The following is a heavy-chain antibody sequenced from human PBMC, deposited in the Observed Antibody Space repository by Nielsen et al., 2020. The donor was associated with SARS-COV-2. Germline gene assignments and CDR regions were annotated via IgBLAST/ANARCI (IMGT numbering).Heavy chain of an antibody. CDR3: ARDTGYVGPIDY. Sequence: GESLKISCAASGFTFSSYNMNWVRQAPGKGLEWVSCISSSSGYIYYADSVKGRFTISRDNAEHSLQLQMNRLRAEDTAVYYCARDTGYVGPIDYWGQGILVTVSS. CDR2: ISSSSGYI. J-gene: IGHJ4*02. V-gene: IGHV3-21*01. D-gene: IGHD5-12*01. CDR1: GFTFSSYN.